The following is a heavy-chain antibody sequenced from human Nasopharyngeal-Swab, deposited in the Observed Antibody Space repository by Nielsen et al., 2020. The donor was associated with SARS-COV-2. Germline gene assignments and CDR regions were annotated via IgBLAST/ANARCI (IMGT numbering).Heavy chain of an antibody. CDR3: ATDRRVTLSHYFDY. J-gene: IGHJ4*02. V-gene: IGHV1-2*06. Sequence: ASVKVSCKASGYTFTGYYMHWVRQAPGQGLEWMGRINPNSGGTDYAQKFQGRVTMTEDTSTDTAYMELSSLRSEDTAVYYCATDRRVTLSHYFDYWGQGTLVTVSS. CDR2: INPNSGGT. D-gene: IGHD3-10*01. CDR1: GYTFTGYY.